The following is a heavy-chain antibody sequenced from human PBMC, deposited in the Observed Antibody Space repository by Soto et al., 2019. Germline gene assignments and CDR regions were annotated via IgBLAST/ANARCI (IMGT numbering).Heavy chain of an antibody. CDR1: GGSMRPYY. CDR2: ISTSGTT. J-gene: IGHJ4*02. D-gene: IGHD6-13*01. CDR3: ARCFGSWNDY. Sequence: SETLSLTCTVSGGSMRPYYSWTWIRQPAGKGLEWIGRISTSGTTTYSPSLKSRVTMSVDTSKNHFSLRLSSVTAADTAVYYCARCFGSWNDYWGQGARVTVSS. V-gene: IGHV4-4*07.